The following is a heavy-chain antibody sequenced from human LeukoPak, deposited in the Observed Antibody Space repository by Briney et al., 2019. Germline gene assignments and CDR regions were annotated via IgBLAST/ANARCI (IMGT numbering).Heavy chain of an antibody. CDR1: GYTFTGYY. CDR3: ARDYYDSSGYYV. CDR2: INPNSGGT. V-gene: IGHV1-2*02. J-gene: IGHJ4*02. D-gene: IGHD3-22*01. Sequence: ASVKVSCKASGYTFTGYYMHWVRQAPGQVLEWMGWINPNSGGTNYAQKFQGRVTMTRDTSISTAYMELSRLRSDDTAVYYCARDYYDSSGYYVWGQGTLVTVSS.